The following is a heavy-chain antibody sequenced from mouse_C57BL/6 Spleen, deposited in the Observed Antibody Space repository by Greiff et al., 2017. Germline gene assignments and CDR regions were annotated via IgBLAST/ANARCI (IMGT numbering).Heavy chain of an antibody. CDR3: ARNPGGYYFED. CDR2: IDPANGNT. Sequence: EVKLVESVAELVRPGASVKLSCTASGFNITNTYMHWVKQRPEQGLEWIGTIDPANGNTKYAQKFKGKATITADTSTNTDYLQLSSLTSEDTAIYYCARNPGGYYFEDWGQGTTLTVAA. J-gene: IGHJ2*01. V-gene: IGHV14-3*01. CDR1: GFNITNTY. D-gene: IGHD4-1*01.